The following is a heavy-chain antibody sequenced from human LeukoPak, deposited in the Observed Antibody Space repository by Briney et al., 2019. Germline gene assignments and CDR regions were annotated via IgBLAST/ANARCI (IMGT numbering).Heavy chain of an antibody. Sequence: GGFLRLSCAASGFSFSSHALNWVRQVPGKGLEWLSYISSSSSTILYADSVKGRFTISRDNAKDSLYLQMNSLRAEDTAVYYCARDRGFFFDQWGQGTLVTVSS. CDR3: ARDRGFFFDQ. J-gene: IGHJ4*02. D-gene: IGHD3-10*01. V-gene: IGHV3-48*04. CDR1: GFSFSSHA. CDR2: ISSSSSTI.